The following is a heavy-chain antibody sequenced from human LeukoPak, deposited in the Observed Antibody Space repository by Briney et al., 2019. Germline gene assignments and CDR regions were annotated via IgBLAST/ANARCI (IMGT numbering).Heavy chain of an antibody. CDR1: RGSIGSSY. CDR3: ARGAPAPWYMDV. Sequence: SETLSLTCTISRGSIGSSYWTWIRQPPGKGLEWIGYVYYSGSTNYNSSLKSRVAISVDTSKNQFSLKLNSVAAADTAVYYCARGAPAPWYMDVWGKGTTVTVSS. J-gene: IGHJ6*03. CDR2: VYYSGST. V-gene: IGHV4-59*01.